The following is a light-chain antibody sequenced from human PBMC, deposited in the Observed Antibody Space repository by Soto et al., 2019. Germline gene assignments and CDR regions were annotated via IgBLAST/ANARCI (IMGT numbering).Light chain of an antibody. Sequence: EILLTPLPSTVSLSAGKRATLSCRARQSVSSNLAWYQQKPGPAPRLLIYGASNRATGIPARFSGSGSGTEFTLTTSSLESEDFAVYYCQQCRGWPRTFGEGTKVDIK. V-gene: IGKV3-11*01. CDR2: GAS. CDR1: QSVSSN. CDR3: QQCRGWPRT. J-gene: IGKJ4*01.